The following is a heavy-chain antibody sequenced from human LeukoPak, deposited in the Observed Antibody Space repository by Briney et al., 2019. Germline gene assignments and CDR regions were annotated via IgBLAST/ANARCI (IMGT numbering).Heavy chain of an antibody. Sequence: SETLSLTCTVSGGSISSYYWSWLRQPPGKGLEWIGYIYYSGSTNYNPSLKSRVTISVDTSKNQFSLKLSSVTAADTAVYYCARHPSGSYFRPYYYYGMDVRGQGTTVTVSS. CDR3: ARHPSGSYFRPYYYYGMDV. V-gene: IGHV4-59*08. D-gene: IGHD1-26*01. CDR2: IYYSGST. CDR1: GGSISSYY. J-gene: IGHJ6*02.